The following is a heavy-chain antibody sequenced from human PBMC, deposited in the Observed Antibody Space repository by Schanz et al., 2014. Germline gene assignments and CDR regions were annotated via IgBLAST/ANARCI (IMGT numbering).Heavy chain of an antibody. CDR2: IWYDGNNK. Sequence: QVQLVESGGDVVQPGRSLRLSCAASGFTFSSYGMHWVRQAPGKGLEWVAVIWYDGNNKYYADSVKGRFTISRDNAKNSLYLQVNRLRAEDTAVYYCAREGLGADYWGQGTLVTVSS. D-gene: IGHD3-16*01. J-gene: IGHJ4*02. CDR1: GFTFSSYG. V-gene: IGHV3-33*01. CDR3: AREGLGADY.